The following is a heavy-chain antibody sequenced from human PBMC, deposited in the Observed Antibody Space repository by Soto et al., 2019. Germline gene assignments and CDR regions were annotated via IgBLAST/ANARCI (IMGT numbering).Heavy chain of an antibody. J-gene: IGHJ3*02. CDR1: GYTFTTYY. CDR2: INPSGGST. Sequence: ASVKVSCKASGYTFTTYYMHWVRQAPGQGLEWMGIINPSGGSTNYEQKFQGRVTMTRDTSTSTVYMELSSLRSEDTAVYYCARPNQRNWNDNAFDIWVQGTMVTVSS. D-gene: IGHD1-1*01. V-gene: IGHV1-46*01. CDR3: ARPNQRNWNDNAFDI.